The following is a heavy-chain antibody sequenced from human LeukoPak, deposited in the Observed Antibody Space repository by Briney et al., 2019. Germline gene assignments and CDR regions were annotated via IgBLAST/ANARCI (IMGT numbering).Heavy chain of an antibody. V-gene: IGHV4-59*01. CDR3: ARADSSSSRVGFDY. Sequence: SETLSPTCTVSGGSISSYYWSWIRQPPGKGLEWIGYIYYSGSTNYNPSLKSRVTISVDTSKNQFSLKLSSVTAADTAVYYCARADSSSSRVGFDYWGQGTLVTVSS. CDR2: IYYSGST. J-gene: IGHJ4*02. CDR1: GGSISSYY. D-gene: IGHD6-6*01.